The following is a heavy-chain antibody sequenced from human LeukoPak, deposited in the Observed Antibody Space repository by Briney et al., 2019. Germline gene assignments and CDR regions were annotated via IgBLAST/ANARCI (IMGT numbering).Heavy chain of an antibody. CDR3: ARDRIAVAAVDP. Sequence: GGSLRLSCAASGFTFSSYSMNWVRQAPGKGLEWVSSISSSSSYIYYADSVKGRFTISRDNAKNSLYLQMNSLRAEDTAVYYCARDRIAVAAVDPWAREPWSPSPQ. CDR2: ISSSSSYI. J-gene: IGHJ5*02. D-gene: IGHD6-19*01. V-gene: IGHV3-21*01. CDR1: GFTFSSYS.